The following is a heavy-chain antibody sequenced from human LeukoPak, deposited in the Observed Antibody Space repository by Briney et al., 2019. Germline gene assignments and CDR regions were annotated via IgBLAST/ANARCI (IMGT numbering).Heavy chain of an antibody. Sequence: PGGSLRLSCAASGFTFSTYSMNWVRQAPGKGLQWVSHITCSSSTIYYADSVKGRFSISSDNAKNSLYLQMNSLSDADTAVYYCARDQWGTRAFDIWGQGTMVTVSS. CDR1: GFTFSTYS. J-gene: IGHJ3*02. CDR2: ITCSSSTI. D-gene: IGHD3-16*01. V-gene: IGHV3-48*02. CDR3: ARDQWGTRAFDI.